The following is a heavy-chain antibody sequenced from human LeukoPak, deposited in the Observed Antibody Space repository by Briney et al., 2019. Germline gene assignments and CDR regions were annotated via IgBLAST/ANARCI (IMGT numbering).Heavy chain of an antibody. CDR1: GFTFSSYD. D-gene: IGHD5-12*01. V-gene: IGHV3-23*01. CDR2: IPGSGGST. J-gene: IGHJ4*02. Sequence: GGSLRLSCAASGFTFSSYDMGWVRQAPGKGLEWVSAIPGSGGSTTYADSVKGRFTISRDNSKNTLHLQMNSLRADDTAVYYCAKVRNSGYTGYDYWGQGALVSVSS. CDR3: AKVRNSGYTGYDY.